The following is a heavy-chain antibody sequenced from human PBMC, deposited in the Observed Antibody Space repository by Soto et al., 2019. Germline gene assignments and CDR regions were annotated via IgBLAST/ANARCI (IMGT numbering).Heavy chain of an antibody. Sequence: ASLKVSCKASGYTFTSYAMHWVRRAPGQRLEWMGWINAGNGNTKYSQKFQGRVTITRDTSASTAYMELSSLRSDDTAVYYCARDKDVLLWFGEFDYWGQGTLVTVSS. CDR2: INAGNGNT. J-gene: IGHJ4*02. CDR1: GYTFTSYA. CDR3: ARDKDVLLWFGEFDY. D-gene: IGHD3-10*01. V-gene: IGHV1-3*01.